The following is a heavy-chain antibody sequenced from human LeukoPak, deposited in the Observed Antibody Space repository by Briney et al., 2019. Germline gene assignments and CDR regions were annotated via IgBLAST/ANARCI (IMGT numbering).Heavy chain of an antibody. D-gene: IGHD2-15*01. CDR1: GYTFTGNY. CDR2: INPNSGGT. Sequence: ASVKVSCKASGYTFTGNYIHWVRQAPGQGLEWMGWINPNSGGTNYAQKFQGRVTMTRDTSISTAYMELSRLRSDDTAVYYCARSWRFCSGDSCYPIDYWGQGTLVTVSS. CDR3: ARSWRFCSGDSCYPIDY. V-gene: IGHV1-2*02. J-gene: IGHJ4*02.